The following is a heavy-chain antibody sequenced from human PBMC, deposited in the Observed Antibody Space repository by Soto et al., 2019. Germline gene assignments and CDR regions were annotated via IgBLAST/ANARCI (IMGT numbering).Heavy chain of an antibody. J-gene: IGHJ4*02. Sequence: PGGSLRLSCAASGFTFSGSGIHWVRQASGKGLEWVGRIRTKTNNYATAYAASVKGRSTISRDDSKNMAYLQMNSLKTEDTAVYYSTAMAGIDYWGQGTLVTVSS. CDR3: TAMAGIDY. D-gene: IGHD6-19*01. V-gene: IGHV3-73*01. CDR2: IRTKTNNYAT. CDR1: GFTFSGSG.